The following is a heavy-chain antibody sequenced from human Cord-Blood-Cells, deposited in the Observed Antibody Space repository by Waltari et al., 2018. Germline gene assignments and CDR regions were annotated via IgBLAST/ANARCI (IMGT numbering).Heavy chain of an antibody. D-gene: IGHD6-6*01. CDR2: IYTSGRT. J-gene: IGHJ6*03. CDR3: ARVTLAARPQRDYYYYMDV. Sequence: QVQLQESGPGLVKPSETLSLTCTVSGGSISSYYWSWIRQPAGTGLEWIGRIYTSGRTNYNPSLKSRVTMSVDTSKNQFSLKLSSVTAADTAVYYCARVTLAARPQRDYYYYMDVWGKGTTVTVSS. CDR1: GGSISSYY. V-gene: IGHV4-4*07.